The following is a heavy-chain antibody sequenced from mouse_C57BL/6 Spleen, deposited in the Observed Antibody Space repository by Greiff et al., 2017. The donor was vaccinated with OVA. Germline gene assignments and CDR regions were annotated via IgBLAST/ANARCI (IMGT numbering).Heavy chain of an antibody. CDR3: TRDGRSMVTTGYYFDY. CDR2: IDPETGGT. J-gene: IGHJ2*01. CDR1: GYTFTDYE. D-gene: IGHD2-2*01. Sequence: QVQLKESGAELVRPGASVTLSCKASGYTFTDYEMHWVKQTPVHGLEWIGAIDPETGGTAYNQKFKGKAILTADKSSSTAYMELRSLTSEDSAVYYCTRDGRSMVTTGYYFDYWGQGTTLTVSS. V-gene: IGHV1-15*01.